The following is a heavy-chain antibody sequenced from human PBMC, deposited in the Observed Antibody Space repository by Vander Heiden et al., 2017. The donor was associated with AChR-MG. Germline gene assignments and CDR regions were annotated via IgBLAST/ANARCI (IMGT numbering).Heavy chain of an antibody. V-gene: IGHV3-7*03. J-gene: IGHJ6*02. CDR1: GFTFSSYW. Sequence: EVQLVESGGGLVQPGGSLRLSCAASGFTFSSYWMSWVRQAPGKGLEWVANIKQDGSEKYYVDSVKGRFTISRDNAKNSLYLQMNSLRAEDTAVYYCARDDCSGGSCEIGNYYYYGMDVWGQGTTVTVSS. CDR2: IKQDGSEK. D-gene: IGHD2-15*01. CDR3: ARDDCSGGSCEIGNYYYYGMDV.